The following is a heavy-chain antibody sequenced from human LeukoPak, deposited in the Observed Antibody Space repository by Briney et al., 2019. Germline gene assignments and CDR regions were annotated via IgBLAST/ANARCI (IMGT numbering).Heavy chain of an antibody. CDR2: ISSSSSYI. CDR1: GFTLSSYS. J-gene: IGHJ4*02. CDR3: ARDVGYGDLIRYYFDY. D-gene: IGHD4-17*01. Sequence: PGGSLRLSCAASGFTLSSYSMNWVRQAPGKGLEWVSSISSSSSYIYYADSVKGRFTISRDNAKNSLYLQMNSLRAEDTAVYYCARDVGYGDLIRYYFDYWGQGTLVTVSS. V-gene: IGHV3-21*01.